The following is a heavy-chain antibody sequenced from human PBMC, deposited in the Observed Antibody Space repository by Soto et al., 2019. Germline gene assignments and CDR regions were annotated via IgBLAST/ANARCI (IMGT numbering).Heavy chain of an antibody. CDR3: ARGNQDYGDYSLFFDY. V-gene: IGHV1-3*01. D-gene: IGHD4-17*01. CDR2: INAGNGNT. Sequence: GASVKVSCKASGYTFTSYAMHWVRQAPGQRLEWMGWINAGNGNTKYSQKFQGRVTITRDTSASTAYMELGSLRSEDTAVYYCARGNQDYGDYSLFFDYWGQGTLVTVSS. CDR1: GYTFTSYA. J-gene: IGHJ4*02.